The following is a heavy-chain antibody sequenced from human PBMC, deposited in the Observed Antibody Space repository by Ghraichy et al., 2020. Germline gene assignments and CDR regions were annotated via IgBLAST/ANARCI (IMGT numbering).Heavy chain of an antibody. Sequence: SETLSLTCTVSGGSISSYYWSWIRQPPGKGLEYIGYIYYSGSTDYNYNPSLKSRVTLSVDTSKSHFSLRLSPVTAADTAFYYCARGYCSSSTCYVVPFDYWGQGTLVTVSS. CDR2: IYYSGSTDY. J-gene: IGHJ4*02. CDR1: GGSISSYY. D-gene: IGHD2-2*01. CDR3: ARGYCSSSTCYVVPFDY. V-gene: IGHV4-59*01.